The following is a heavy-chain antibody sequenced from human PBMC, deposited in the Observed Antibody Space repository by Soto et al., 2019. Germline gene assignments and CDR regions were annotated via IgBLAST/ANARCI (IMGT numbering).Heavy chain of an antibody. J-gene: IGHJ4*02. CDR1: GFSLSTSRMC. D-gene: IGHD3-3*01. Sequence: SGPTLVNPTQTLTLTFPFSGFSLSTSRMCVSWIRQPPGKALEWLARIDWDDAKYFNTSLKTRLTVSKDTSKTQVVLTMTNMDPVDTATYYCARMIFGRSGEYYFDYWGQGILVTVSS. CDR3: ARMIFGRSGEYYFDY. V-gene: IGHV2-70*11. CDR2: IDWDDAK.